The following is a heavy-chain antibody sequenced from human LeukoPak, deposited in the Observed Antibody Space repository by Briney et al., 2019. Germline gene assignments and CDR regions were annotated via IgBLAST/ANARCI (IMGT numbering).Heavy chain of an antibody. CDR1: GGSLSSYY. CDR2: IYYSGCT. V-gene: IGHV4-59*01. Sequence: SETLSLTCTVSGGSLSSYYWSWIRQPPGKGLEGIGYIYYSGCTNYNPPLKRRVTISVDTSKNQFSLKLSSVTAADTAVYYCAREVVFSSDVVIDWFDPWGQGTLVTVSS. D-gene: IGHD6-13*01. CDR3: AREVVFSSDVVIDWFDP. J-gene: IGHJ5*02.